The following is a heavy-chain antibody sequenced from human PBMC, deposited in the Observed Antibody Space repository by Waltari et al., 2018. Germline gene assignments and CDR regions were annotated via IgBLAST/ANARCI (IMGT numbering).Heavy chain of an antibody. D-gene: IGHD3-9*01. V-gene: IGHV1-69*10. Sequence: QVQPVQSGAEVKKPGSSVKVSCKASGGTFSSYAIRWLLPPPGHGLERLGGIIPILGIANYAQKFQGRVTITADKSTITAYMELSSLRSEDTAVYYCARDYDILTGYYPSPQYFQHWGQGTLVTVSS. CDR3: ARDYDILTGYYPSPQYFQH. CDR2: IIPILGIA. CDR1: GGTFSSYA. J-gene: IGHJ1*01.